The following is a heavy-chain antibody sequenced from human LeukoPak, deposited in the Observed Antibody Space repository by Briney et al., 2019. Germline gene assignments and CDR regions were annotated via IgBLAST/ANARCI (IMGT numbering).Heavy chain of an antibody. J-gene: IGHJ4*02. Sequence: PGGSLRLSCAASGFTFSGYAMTWVRQAPGKGLEWVSSITGSGDYTYYIDSVKGRFTISRDNSKNILYLQMNSLRGEDTALYYCAKDGLYYDGSAHMYYFDYWGQGTLVAVSS. CDR3: AKDGLYYDGSAHMYYFDY. CDR2: ITGSGDYT. CDR1: GFTFSGYA. V-gene: IGHV3-23*01. D-gene: IGHD3-22*01.